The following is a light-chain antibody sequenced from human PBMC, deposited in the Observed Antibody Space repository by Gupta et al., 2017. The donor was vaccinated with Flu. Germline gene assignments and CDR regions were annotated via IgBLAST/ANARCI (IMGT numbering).Light chain of an antibody. CDR2: EVS. Sequence: QSALTQPASVSGVPGQSITISCTGTSSDVGGYNYVSWYQQHPGKAPKLMIYEVSNRPSGVSNRFSGSKSGNTASLTISGLQTEDEADYYCSSYTSSSTQIFGGGTKVTVL. CDR1: SSDVGGYNY. J-gene: IGLJ2*01. V-gene: IGLV2-14*01. CDR3: SSYTSSSTQI.